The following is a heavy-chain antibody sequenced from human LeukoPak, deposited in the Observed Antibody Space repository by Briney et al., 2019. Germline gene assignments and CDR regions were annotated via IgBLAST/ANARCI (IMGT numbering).Heavy chain of an antibody. J-gene: IGHJ6*03. CDR1: GFTFSSYA. CDR3: AKIGSTVTTYYYYYIDV. CDR2: ISGSGGST. V-gene: IGHV3-23*01. Sequence: PGGSLRLSCAASGFTFSSYAMSWVRQAPGKGLEWVSAISGSGGSTYYADSVKGRFTISRDNSKNTLYLQMNSLRAEDTAVYYCAKIGSTVTTYYYYYIDVWGKGTTVTVSS. D-gene: IGHD4-17*01.